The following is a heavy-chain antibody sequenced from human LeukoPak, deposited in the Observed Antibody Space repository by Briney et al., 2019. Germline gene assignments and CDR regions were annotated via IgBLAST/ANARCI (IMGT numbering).Heavy chain of an antibody. CDR2: INHSGST. J-gene: IGHJ5*02. D-gene: IGHD2-2*01. CDR3: ASGCVGYCSSTSCYLSWFDP. V-gene: IGHV4-34*01. Sequence: PSETLSLTCAVYGGSFSGYYWSWIRQPPGKGLEWIGEINHSGSTNYNPSLKSRVTISVDTSKNQFSLKLSSVTAADTAVYYCASGCVGYCSSTSCYLSWFDPWGQGTLVTVSS. CDR1: GGSFSGYY.